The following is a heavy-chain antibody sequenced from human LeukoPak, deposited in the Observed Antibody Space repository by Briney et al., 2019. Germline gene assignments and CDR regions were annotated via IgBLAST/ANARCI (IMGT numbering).Heavy chain of an antibody. CDR3: ARISSGWYFDY. CDR1: GGTFSSYA. J-gene: IGHJ4*02. D-gene: IGHD6-19*01. Sequence: SVKVSCKXSGGTFSSYAISWVRQAPGQGLEWRGRIIPIFGTANYAQKFQGRVKSTTDEYTSTAYMELSSLRSEDTDVYYCARISSGWYFDYWGQGTLVTVSS. CDR2: IIPIFGTA. V-gene: IGHV1-69*05.